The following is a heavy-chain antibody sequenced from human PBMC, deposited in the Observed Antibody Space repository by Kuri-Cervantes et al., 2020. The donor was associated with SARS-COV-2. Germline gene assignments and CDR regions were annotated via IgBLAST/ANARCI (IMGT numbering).Heavy chain of an antibody. CDR3: ARHPYYDFWSGYTEYNWFDP. CDR1: GFTFSSYS. CDR2: ISSSSSYI. J-gene: IGHJ5*02. Sequence: GGSLRLSCAASGFTFSSYSMNWVRQAPGKGLEWVSSISSSSSYIYCADSVKGRFTISRDNAKNSLYLQMNSLRAEDTAVYYCARHPYYDFWSGYTEYNWFDPWGQGTLVTVSS. D-gene: IGHD3-3*01. V-gene: IGHV3-21*04.